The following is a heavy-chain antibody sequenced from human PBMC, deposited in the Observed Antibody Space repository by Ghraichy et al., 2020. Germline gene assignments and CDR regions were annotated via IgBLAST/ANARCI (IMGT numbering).Heavy chain of an antibody. CDR3: AKDRLDQLLQFDY. D-gene: IGHD2-2*01. CDR2: IGGSGVRA. J-gene: IGHJ4*02. V-gene: IGHV3-23*01. Sequence: GESLRLSCAASGFTFSNYAMSWVRQAPGKGLEWVSSIGGSGVRADYADSVKGRFTLSRDNSKNTIYLHMNSLRADDTALYYCAKDRLDQLLQFDYWGQGILVTVSS. CDR1: GFTFSNYA.